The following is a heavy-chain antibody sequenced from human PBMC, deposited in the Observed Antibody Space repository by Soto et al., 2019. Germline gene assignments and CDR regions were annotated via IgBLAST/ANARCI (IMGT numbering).Heavy chain of an antibody. J-gene: IGHJ3*02. D-gene: IGHD2-15*01. Sequence: PSETLSLTCTVSGGSISSYYWSWIRQPPGKGLEWIGYIYYSGSTNYNPSLKSRVTISVDTSKNQFSLKLSSVTAADTAVYYCARGPVVVVAAEGAFDIWGQRTMVTVSS. V-gene: IGHV4-59*01. CDR1: GGSISSYY. CDR2: IYYSGST. CDR3: ARGPVVVVAAEGAFDI.